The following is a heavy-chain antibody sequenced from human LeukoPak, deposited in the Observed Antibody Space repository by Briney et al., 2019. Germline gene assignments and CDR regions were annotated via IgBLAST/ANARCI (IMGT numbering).Heavy chain of an antibody. CDR3: ARGFRRNSQQPPGY. CDR2: MNPNSGNT. J-gene: IGHJ4*02. D-gene: IGHD6-13*01. V-gene: IGHV1-8*01. Sequence: GASVKVSCKASGYTFTSYDINWVRQATGQGLEWMGWMNPNSGNTGYAQKFQGRVTMTRNTSISTAYMELSSLRSEDTAVYYCARGFRRNSQQPPGYWGQGTLVTVSS. CDR1: GYTFTSYD.